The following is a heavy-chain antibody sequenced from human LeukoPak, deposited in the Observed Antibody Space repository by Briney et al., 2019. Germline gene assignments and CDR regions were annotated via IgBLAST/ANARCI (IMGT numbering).Heavy chain of an antibody. Sequence: PSETLSLTCSVSGDSMSTYYWSWIRQPAGKGLEWIGRIYASGSTNYNPSLKSRVTISVDTSKNQFPLKLSSVTAADTAVYYCARVTRNYYYYMDVWGKGTTVTVSS. V-gene: IGHV4-4*07. CDR3: ARVTRNYYYYMDV. CDR1: GDSMSTYY. CDR2: IYASGST. J-gene: IGHJ6*03. D-gene: IGHD2-21*02.